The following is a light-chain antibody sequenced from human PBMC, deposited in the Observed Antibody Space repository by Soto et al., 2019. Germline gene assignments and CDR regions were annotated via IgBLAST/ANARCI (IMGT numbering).Light chain of an antibody. Sequence: DIQMTQSPSSLYAPVGDRVTITCRASQSISSYLNWYQQKPGKAPKLLIYAASSLQSGVPSRFSGSGSGTDLTLTISSQQSDDFATYYCQQSYSTPPTFGQGTKVEIK. CDR2: AAS. J-gene: IGKJ1*01. CDR1: QSISSY. V-gene: IGKV1-39*01. CDR3: QQSYSTPPT.